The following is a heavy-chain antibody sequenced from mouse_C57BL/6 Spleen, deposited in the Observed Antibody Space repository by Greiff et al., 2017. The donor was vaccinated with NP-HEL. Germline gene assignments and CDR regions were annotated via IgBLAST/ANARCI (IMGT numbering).Heavy chain of an antibody. CDR1: GYTFTDYY. D-gene: IGHD2-14*01. V-gene: IGHV1-19*01. Sequence: VHVKQSGPVLVKPGASVKMSCKASGYTFTDYYMNWVKQSHGKSLEWIGVINPYNGGTSYNQKFKGKATLTVDKSSSTAYMELNSLTSEDSAVYYCARGRYAYWGQGTLVTVSA. CDR3: ARGRYAY. J-gene: IGHJ3*01. CDR2: INPYNGGT.